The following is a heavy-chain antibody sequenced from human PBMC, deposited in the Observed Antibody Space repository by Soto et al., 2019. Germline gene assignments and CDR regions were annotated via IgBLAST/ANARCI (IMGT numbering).Heavy chain of an antibody. Sequence: SVKVSGKAYGYTFTIYDINLVLHATGQGLEWMGWMNPNSGNTGYAQKFQGRVTMTKNTSISTAYMELSSLRSEETAVYYCARANYDILTGRGFDPWGQGTLVTVSS. CDR3: ARANYDILTGRGFDP. D-gene: IGHD3-9*01. J-gene: IGHJ5*02. CDR1: GYTFTIYD. CDR2: MNPNSGNT. V-gene: IGHV1-8*01.